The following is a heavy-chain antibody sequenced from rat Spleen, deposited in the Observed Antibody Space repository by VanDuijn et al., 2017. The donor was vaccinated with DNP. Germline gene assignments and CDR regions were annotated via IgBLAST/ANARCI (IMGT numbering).Heavy chain of an antibody. CDR1: GFSLTDYS. CDR2: MWSGGST. CDR3: TSIRN. Sequence: EVQLKESGPGLVQPSQTLSLTCTVSGFSLTDYSVHWVRQPPGKGLEWMGLMWSGGSTAYNSALKSRLSISRDTSKSQVFLKMNSLQIEDTAIYFCTSIRNWGQGTLVTVSS. V-gene: IGHV2S63*01. J-gene: IGHJ3*01. D-gene: IGHD1-10*01.